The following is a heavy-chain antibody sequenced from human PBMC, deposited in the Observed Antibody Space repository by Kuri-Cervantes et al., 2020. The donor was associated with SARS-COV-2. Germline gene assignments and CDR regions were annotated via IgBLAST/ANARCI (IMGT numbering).Heavy chain of an antibody. D-gene: IGHD3-22*01. V-gene: IGHV2-70*11. J-gene: IGHJ3*02. CDR1: GFSSRNSGVC. Sequence: SGPTLVKPTQTLTLTCSFSGFSSRNSGVCVSWIRQPPGKAPEWLARIDWDDDKYYNTSLKTRLTISKDTSKNQVVLTMTNMDPVDTATYYCARATYYYDSSGYSPDAFDIWGQGTMVTVSS. CDR2: IDWDDDK. CDR3: ARATYYYDSSGYSPDAFDI.